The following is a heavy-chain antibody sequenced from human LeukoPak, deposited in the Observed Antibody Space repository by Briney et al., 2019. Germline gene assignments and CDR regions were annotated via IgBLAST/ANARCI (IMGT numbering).Heavy chain of an antibody. CDR3: ARDGASGWSYYFDY. D-gene: IGHD6-19*01. V-gene: IGHV3-30*02. Sequence: PGGSLRLSCAASGFTFNNYGMHWVRQAPDKGLEWVALIRFDGSNKYYADSVKGRFTISRDNSKNMLYLQMNSLTAEDAAVYYCARDGASGWSYYFDYWGQGTLVTVSS. J-gene: IGHJ4*02. CDR2: IRFDGSNK. CDR1: GFTFNNYG.